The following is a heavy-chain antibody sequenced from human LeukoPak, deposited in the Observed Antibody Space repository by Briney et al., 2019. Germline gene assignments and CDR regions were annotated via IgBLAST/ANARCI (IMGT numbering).Heavy chain of an antibody. CDR1: EFLFSSYG. D-gene: IGHD3-10*01. CDR2: ISGSGAST. V-gene: IGHV3-23*01. CDR3: AKSNLWDGDLYDAYDV. J-gene: IGHJ3*01. Sequence: GGSLRLSCAASEFLFSSYGMHWVRQAPGKGLEWVSDISGSGASTYSADSVKGRFTISRDNSRNTLYLQMNGLRAEDTAVYYCAKSNLWDGDLYDAYDVWGQGAMVTVSS.